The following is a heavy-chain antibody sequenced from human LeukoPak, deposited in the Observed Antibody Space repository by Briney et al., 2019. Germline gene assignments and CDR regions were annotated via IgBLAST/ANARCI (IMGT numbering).Heavy chain of an antibody. Sequence: SETLSLTCTVSGGSISSYYWSWIRQPAGKGLEWIGRIYTSGSTNYNPSLKSRVTMSVDTSKNQFSLKLSSATAADTAVYYCARARQYYYDSSGYSYFDYWGQGTLVTVSS. D-gene: IGHD3-22*01. CDR1: GGSISSYY. V-gene: IGHV4-4*07. J-gene: IGHJ4*02. CDR3: ARARQYYYDSSGYSYFDY. CDR2: IYTSGST.